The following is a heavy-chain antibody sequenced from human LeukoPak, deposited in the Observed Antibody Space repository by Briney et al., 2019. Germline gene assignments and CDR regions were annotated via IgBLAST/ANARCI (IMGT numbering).Heavy chain of an antibody. J-gene: IGHJ4*02. Sequence: SETLSLTCAVSGGSISSSNWWSWVRQPPGKGLEWIGEIYHSGSTNYNPSLKSRVTISVDTSKNQFSLKLSSVTAADTAVYYCARLSRGRGIAAAGSDYWGQGTLVTVSS. CDR3: ARLSRGRGIAAAGSDY. V-gene: IGHV4-4*02. D-gene: IGHD6-13*01. CDR1: GGSISSSNW. CDR2: IYHSGST.